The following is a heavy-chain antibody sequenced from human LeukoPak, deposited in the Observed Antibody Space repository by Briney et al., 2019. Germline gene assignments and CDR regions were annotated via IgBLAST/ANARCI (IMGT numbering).Heavy chain of an antibody. Sequence: PSETLSLTCTVSGGSISSGDYYWSWIRQPPGRGLEWIGYIYSSGSTYYNPSLKSRVTISVDTSKNQFSLKLSSVTAADTAVYYCASSNWNDVGWFDPWGQGTLVTVSS. CDR3: ASSNWNDVGWFDP. J-gene: IGHJ5*02. CDR1: GGSISSGDYY. CDR2: IYSSGST. D-gene: IGHD1-20*01. V-gene: IGHV4-30-4*08.